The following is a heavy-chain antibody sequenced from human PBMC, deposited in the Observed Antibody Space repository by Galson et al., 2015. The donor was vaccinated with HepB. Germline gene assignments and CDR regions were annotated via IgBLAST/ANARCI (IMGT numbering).Heavy chain of an antibody. Sequence: LSVTCALYGGSFSGYHWCWIRQPPGKGLEWIGEINHSGSTNNNPSPKSRVTISVDTSKNQVPLKLSSVTAADTAVCYCARAPGGLRTFDYWGQGTLVTVSS. V-gene: IGHV4-34*01. J-gene: IGHJ4*02. CDR2: INHSGST. CDR3: ARAPGGLRTFDY. D-gene: IGHD3-10*01. CDR1: GGSFSGYH.